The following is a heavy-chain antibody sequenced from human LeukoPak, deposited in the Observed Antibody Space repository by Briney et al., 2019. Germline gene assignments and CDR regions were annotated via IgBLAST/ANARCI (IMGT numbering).Heavy chain of an antibody. CDR1: DVSLSAYY. CDR2: INHGGSA. V-gene: IGHV4-34*01. CDR3: ARGLGGGNSVYFDL. J-gene: IGHJ2*01. D-gene: IGHD4-23*01. Sequence: PSETLSLTCAVYDVSLSAYYWSWIRQPPGKGMEWIGEINHGGSANYNPTLQGRVTISVDTSKNQFSLKLSSVTAADTAVYYCARGLGGGNSVYFDLWGRGTLVMVSS.